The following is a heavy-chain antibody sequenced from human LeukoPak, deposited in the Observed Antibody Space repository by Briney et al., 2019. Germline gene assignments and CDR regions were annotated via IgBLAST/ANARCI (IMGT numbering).Heavy chain of an antibody. J-gene: IGHJ6*02. V-gene: IGHV3-7*01. Sequence: GGSLRLSCAASGFTFSSYWMSWVRQAPGKGLEWVANIKQDGSEKYYVDSVKGRFTISRDNAKNSLYLQMNSLRAEDTAVYYCARDLGPYYDFWSGSGSGMDVWGQGTTVTVSS. CDR3: ARDLGPYYDFWSGSGSGMDV. CDR2: IKQDGSEK. D-gene: IGHD3-3*01. CDR1: GFTFSSYW.